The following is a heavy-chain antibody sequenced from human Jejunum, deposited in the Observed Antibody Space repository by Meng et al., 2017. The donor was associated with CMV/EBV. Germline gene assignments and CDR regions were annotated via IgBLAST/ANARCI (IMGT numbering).Heavy chain of an antibody. CDR1: GESFSGYN. J-gene: IGHJ4*02. CDR2: INHSGST. D-gene: IGHD4-17*01. CDR3: ARVGGAQHGDFDF. Sequence: QVQLQQWGSGLLKPSETLSFYGTVSGESFSGYNWTWIRQPPGKGLEWIGEINHSGSTNYNPSLKSRVTILVDTSKRQFSLRLSFVTAADTAVYYCARVGGAQHGDFDFWGQGTLVTVSS. V-gene: IGHV4-34*01.